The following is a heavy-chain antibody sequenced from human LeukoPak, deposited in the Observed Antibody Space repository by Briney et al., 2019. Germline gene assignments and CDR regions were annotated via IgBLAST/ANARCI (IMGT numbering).Heavy chain of an antibody. D-gene: IGHD6-19*01. V-gene: IGHV3-30*04. CDR2: ISYDGPNK. CDR3: ARGLRIAVTGNIDY. CDR1: AFTFSTYS. J-gene: IGHJ4*02. Sequence: GGSLRLSCAASAFTFSTYSMHWVRQAPGKGLEWVAAISYDGPNKNYADSVKGRFTISRDNSKNTLYLQMNSLRAEDTAVYYCARGLRIAVTGNIDYWGQGTLVTVSS.